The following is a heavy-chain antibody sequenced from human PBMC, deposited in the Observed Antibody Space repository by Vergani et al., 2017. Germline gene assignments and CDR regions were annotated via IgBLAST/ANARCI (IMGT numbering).Heavy chain of an antibody. CDR2: IYHSGST. CDR1: GGSISSGGYS. Sequence: QLQLHESGSGLVKPSQTLSLTCAVSGGSISSGGYSWSWIRQPPGKGLEWIGYIYHSGSTYYNPSLKSRVTISVDRSKNQFSLKLSSVTAADTAVYYCARGAAAPFPWDVWGKGTTVTVSS. CDR3: ARGAAAPFPWDV. J-gene: IGHJ6*03. V-gene: IGHV4-30-2*01. D-gene: IGHD6-13*01.